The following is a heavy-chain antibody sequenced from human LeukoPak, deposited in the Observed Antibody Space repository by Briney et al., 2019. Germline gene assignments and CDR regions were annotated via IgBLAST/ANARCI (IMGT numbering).Heavy chain of an antibody. CDR3: ARGRGIYSGSYDWFDP. CDR1: GYTFTSYD. V-gene: IGHV1-8*01. Sequence: ASVKVSCKASGYTFTSYDINWVRQATGQGLEWMGWMNPNSGNTGYAQKFQGRVTMTRNTSISTAYMELSSLRSEDTAVYYCARGRGIYSGSYDWFDPWGQGTLVTVSS. CDR2: MNPNSGNT. D-gene: IGHD1-26*01. J-gene: IGHJ5*02.